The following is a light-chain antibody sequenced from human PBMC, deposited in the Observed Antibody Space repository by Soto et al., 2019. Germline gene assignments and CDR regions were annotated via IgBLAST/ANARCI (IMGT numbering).Light chain of an antibody. Sequence: EIVMTQSPATLSVSPGATVTLSCRASQSVSTNSAWYQQRPGQAPRLLIYGASTRATGIPARFSGSGSGTEFTLTISSLQSEDFAVYYCQQYKDWFSITFGQGTLLEIK. J-gene: IGKJ5*01. CDR1: QSVSTN. CDR2: GAS. V-gene: IGKV3-15*01. CDR3: QQYKDWFSIT.